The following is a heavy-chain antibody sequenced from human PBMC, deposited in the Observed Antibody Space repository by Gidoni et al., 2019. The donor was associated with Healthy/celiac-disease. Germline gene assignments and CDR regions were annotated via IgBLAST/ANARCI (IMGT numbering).Heavy chain of an antibody. D-gene: IGHD3-3*01. J-gene: IGHJ5*02. CDR3: ARDGRRFLEWLLFNWFDP. CDR2: ISAYNGNT. Sequence: QVQLVQSGAEVKKPGASVKVSCTASGYTFTSYGISWVRQAPGQGLEWMGWISAYNGNTNYAQKLQGRVTMTTDTSTSTAYMELRSLRSDDTAVYYCARDGRRFLEWLLFNWFDPWGQGTLVTVSS. V-gene: IGHV1-18*01. CDR1: GYTFTSYG.